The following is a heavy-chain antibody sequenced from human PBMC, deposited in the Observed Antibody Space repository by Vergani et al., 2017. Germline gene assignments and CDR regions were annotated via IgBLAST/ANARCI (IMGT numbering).Heavy chain of an antibody. CDR3: AKAWSGYHDAFDI. J-gene: IGHJ3*02. CDR1: GFTFDDYA. Sequence: EVQLVESGGGLVQPGRSLRLSCAASGFTFDDYAMHWVRQAPGKGLEWVSGISWNSGSIGYADSVKARFTISRDNAKNSLYLQMNSLRAEDTALYYCAKAWSGYHDAFDIWGQGTMVTVSS. V-gene: IGHV3-9*01. D-gene: IGHD3-3*01. CDR2: ISWNSGSI.